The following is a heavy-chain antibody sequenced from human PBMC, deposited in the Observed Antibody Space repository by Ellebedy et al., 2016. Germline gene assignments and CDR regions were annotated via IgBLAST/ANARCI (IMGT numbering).Heavy chain of an antibody. CDR2: ISSSSSYI. CDR3: ARDLAAVRGVFDY. D-gene: IGHD3-10*01. V-gene: IGHV3-21*01. Sequence: GGSLRLSCAASGFTFSSYSMNWVRQAPGKGLEWVSSISSSSSYIYYADSVKGRFTISRDNAKNSLYLQMNSLRAEDTAVYYCARDLAAVRGVFDYWGQGTLVTVSS. CDR1: GFTFSSYS. J-gene: IGHJ4*02.